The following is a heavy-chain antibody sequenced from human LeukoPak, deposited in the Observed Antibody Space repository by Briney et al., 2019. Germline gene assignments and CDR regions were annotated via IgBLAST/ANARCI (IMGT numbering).Heavy chain of an antibody. CDR2: IYYSGST. Sequence: SETLSLTCTVSGYSISSGYYWGWIRQPPGKGLEWIGYIYYSGSTNYNPSLKSRVTISVDTSKNQFSLKLSSVTAADTAVYYCASGPYSSSWYYWGQGTLVTVSS. J-gene: IGHJ4*02. CDR1: GYSISSGYY. D-gene: IGHD6-13*01. V-gene: IGHV4-61*01. CDR3: ASGPYSSSWYY.